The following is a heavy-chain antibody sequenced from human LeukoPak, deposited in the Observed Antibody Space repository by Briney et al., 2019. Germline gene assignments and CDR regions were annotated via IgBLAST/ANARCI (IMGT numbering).Heavy chain of an antibody. D-gene: IGHD6-19*01. CDR1: GYTFTSYG. CDR2: ISAYNGNT. Sequence: ASVKVSCKASGYTFTSYGISWVRQAPGQGLEWMGWISAYNGNTNYAQKLQGRVTMTTDTSTSTAYMELRSLRSDDTAVYYCARVAPVAGTGWFDPWGQGTLVTVSS. J-gene: IGHJ5*02. CDR3: ARVAPVAGTGWFDP. V-gene: IGHV1-18*01.